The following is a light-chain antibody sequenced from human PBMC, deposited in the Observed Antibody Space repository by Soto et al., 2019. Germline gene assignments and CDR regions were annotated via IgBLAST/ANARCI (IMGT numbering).Light chain of an antibody. CDR1: QDISNS. Sequence: DIQMTHSPSSLPTSVGERVTITCQASQDISNSLNWYQQKPGKAPNLLIYEASKLQTGVPSRFSGGGSGTHFTFTISNLQPEDIATYYCQHYDNLPRYTFGLGTRLEIK. CDR3: QHYDNLPRYT. CDR2: EAS. J-gene: IGKJ5*01. V-gene: IGKV1-33*01.